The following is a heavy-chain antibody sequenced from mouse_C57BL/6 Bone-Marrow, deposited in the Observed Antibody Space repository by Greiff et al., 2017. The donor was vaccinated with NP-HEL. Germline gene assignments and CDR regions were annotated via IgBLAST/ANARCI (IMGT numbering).Heavy chain of an antibody. D-gene: IGHD2-4*01. V-gene: IGHV1-50*01. CDR2: IDPSDSYT. CDR3: ARVAYDYDVGY. J-gene: IGHJ2*01. Sequence: VQLQQPGAELVKPGASVKLSCKASGYTFTSYWMQWVKQRPGQGLEWIGEIDPSDSYTNYNQKFKGKATLTVDTSSSTAYMQLSSLTSEDSAVYYCARVAYDYDVGYWGQGTTLTVSS. CDR1: GYTFTSYW.